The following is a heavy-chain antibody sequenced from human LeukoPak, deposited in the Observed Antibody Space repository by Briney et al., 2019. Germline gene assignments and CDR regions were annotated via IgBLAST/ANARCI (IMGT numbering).Heavy chain of an antibody. D-gene: IGHD3-16*02. CDR3: AVYPLRLGELSMSLSDAFDI. Sequence: ASVKVSCKVSGYTLTELSMHWVRQAPGKGLEWMGGFDPEDGETIYAQKFQGRGTMTEDTSTDTAYMKLSSLRSEDTAVYYCAVYPLRLGELSMSLSDAFDIWGQGTMVTVSS. J-gene: IGHJ3*02. CDR1: GYTLTELS. CDR2: FDPEDGET. V-gene: IGHV1-24*01.